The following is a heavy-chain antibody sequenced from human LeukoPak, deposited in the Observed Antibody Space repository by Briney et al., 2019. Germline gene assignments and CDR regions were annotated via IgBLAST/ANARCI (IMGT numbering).Heavy chain of an antibody. D-gene: IGHD3-10*01. CDR3: ARALGSGSYPY. Sequence: SQTLSLTCAISGDXVSSDSGAWNWIRQSPSRGLEWPGRTYYRSTWYNDYAVSVKSRMTINPDTSKNQFSLQLNSVTPEDTAVYYCARALGSGSYPYWGQGTLVTVSS. CDR2: TYYRSTWYN. J-gene: IGHJ4*02. CDR1: GDXVSSDSGA. V-gene: IGHV6-1*01.